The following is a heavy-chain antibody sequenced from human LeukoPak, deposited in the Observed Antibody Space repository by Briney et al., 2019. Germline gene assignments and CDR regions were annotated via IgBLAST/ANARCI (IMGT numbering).Heavy chain of an antibody. Sequence: GGSLRLSCAASGFTFSHYWMIWVRQAPGKGLEWVANIKEDGSEINYVDSVKGRFTISRDNGKNSVYLQMYSLRAEDTAVYHCAQSGSYFSYLGQGTLVTVSS. CDR1: GFTFSHYW. CDR2: IKEDGSEI. J-gene: IGHJ4*02. CDR3: AQSGSYFSY. V-gene: IGHV3-7*01. D-gene: IGHD1-26*01.